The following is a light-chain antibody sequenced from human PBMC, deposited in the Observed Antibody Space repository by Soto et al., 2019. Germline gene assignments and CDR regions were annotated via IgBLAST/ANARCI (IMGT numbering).Light chain of an antibody. CDR1: QSININ. Sequence: EIVITQSPVSLSVSHGERATLSCRASQSININLAWYQQKPGQAPRLLIYGASTRATGLPARCSGSGSGTDFTLTSSGLEPEEFAVCYWQGRSHWLFGPGTKVDI. CDR3: QGRSHWL. J-gene: IGKJ3*01. CDR2: GAS. V-gene: IGKV3-11*01.